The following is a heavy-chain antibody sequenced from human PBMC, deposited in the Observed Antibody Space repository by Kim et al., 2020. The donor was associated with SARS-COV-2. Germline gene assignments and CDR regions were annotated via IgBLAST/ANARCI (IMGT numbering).Heavy chain of an antibody. CDR2: IYYSGST. J-gene: IGHJ4*02. D-gene: IGHD3-22*01. Sequence: SETLSLTCTVSGGSISSSSYYWGWIRQPPGKGLEWIGSIYYSGSTYYNPSLKSRVTISVDTSKNQFSLKLSSVTAADTAVYYCARLTTFYYYDSSGVFGGTFPPYSFDYWGQGTLVTVSS. V-gene: IGHV4-39*01. CDR3: ARLTTFYYYDSSGVFGGTFPPYSFDY. CDR1: GGSISSSSYY.